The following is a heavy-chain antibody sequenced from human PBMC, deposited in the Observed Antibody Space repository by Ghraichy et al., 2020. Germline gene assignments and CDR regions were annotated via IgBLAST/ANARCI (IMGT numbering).Heavy chain of an antibody. J-gene: IGHJ5*02. D-gene: IGHD2-8*01. V-gene: IGHV3-23*01. CDR3: AKDAGVMVYAISLRASRWFDP. CDR2: ISGSGGST. Sequence: GGSLRLSCAASGFTFSSYAMSWVRQAPGKGLEWVSAISGSGGSTYYADSVKGRFTISRDNSKNTLYLQMNSLRAEDTAVYYGAKDAGVMVYAISLRASRWFDPWGQGTLVTVSS. CDR1: GFTFSSYA.